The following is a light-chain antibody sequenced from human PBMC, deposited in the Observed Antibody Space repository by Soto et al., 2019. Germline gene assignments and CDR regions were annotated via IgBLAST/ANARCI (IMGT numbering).Light chain of an antibody. CDR2: GPS. J-gene: IGKJ2*03. Sequence: EIVMTQSPATLSVSPGERATLSCRASESVSSNLAWYQQTPGQAPRLLIYGPSTRATGIPARFSGSGSGTEFTLTISSLQSEDFAVYYCQEYNNWTPVHSFGQGTKLEI. CDR1: ESVSSN. CDR3: QEYNNWTPVHS. V-gene: IGKV3-15*01.